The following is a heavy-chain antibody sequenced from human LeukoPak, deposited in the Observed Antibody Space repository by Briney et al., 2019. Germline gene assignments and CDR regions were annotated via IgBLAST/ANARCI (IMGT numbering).Heavy chain of an antibody. CDR1: GVTFSSYS. CDR3: ARMITFGGVIVYAFDI. Sequence: GGSLRLSCAASGVTFSSYSMNWVRQAPGKGLEWVSSISSSSSYIYYADSVKGRFTISRDNAKNSLYLQMNSLRAEDTAVYYCARMITFGGVIVYAFDIWGQGTMVTVSS. D-gene: IGHD3-16*02. J-gene: IGHJ3*02. CDR2: ISSSSSYI. V-gene: IGHV3-21*01.